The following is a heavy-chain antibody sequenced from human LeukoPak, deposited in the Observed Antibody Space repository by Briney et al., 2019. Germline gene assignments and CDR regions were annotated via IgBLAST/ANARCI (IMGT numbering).Heavy chain of an antibody. J-gene: IGHJ2*01. V-gene: IGHV3-7*01. Sequence: GGSLRLSCAASGFTFSSYWMTWVRQAPGKGLEWVADIRHDGSEKYYLDSVKGRFTISRDNAKNSLYLQMNSLRAEDTAVYYCARETISMRVVAHWYFDLWGRGTLVTVSS. D-gene: IGHD3-22*01. CDR3: ARETISMRVVAHWYFDL. CDR1: GFTFSSYW. CDR2: IRHDGSEK.